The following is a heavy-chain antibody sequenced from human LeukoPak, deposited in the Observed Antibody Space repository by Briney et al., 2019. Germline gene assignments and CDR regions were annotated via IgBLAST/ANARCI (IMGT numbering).Heavy chain of an antibody. CDR3: ATMNGYFQY. CDR2: ITGSGGTT. V-gene: IGHV3-23*01. CDR1: GFTFGSYD. D-gene: IGHD3-22*01. J-gene: IGHJ1*01. Sequence: GGSLRLSCAASGFTFGSYDMSWVRQAPGKGPEWVSAITGSGGTTYYADSVKGRSTISRDNSKNTLYLQVNSLRAEDTAVYYCATMNGYFQYWGQGTLVTVSS.